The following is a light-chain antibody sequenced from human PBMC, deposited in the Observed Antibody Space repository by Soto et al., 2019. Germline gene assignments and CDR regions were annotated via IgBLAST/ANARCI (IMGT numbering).Light chain of an antibody. V-gene: IGLV2-14*01. CDR3: SSYTVTSVTLYV. Sequence: QSVLAQPASVSGSPGQAITISCTGTSSDIGTYKYVSLYQQHPGKAPKVIIYEVSNRPSGVSNRFSGSKSGNTASPSIFGLQAEDEADYYCSSYTVTSVTLYVFGTGTKVTVL. CDR2: EVS. J-gene: IGLJ1*01. CDR1: SSDIGTYKY.